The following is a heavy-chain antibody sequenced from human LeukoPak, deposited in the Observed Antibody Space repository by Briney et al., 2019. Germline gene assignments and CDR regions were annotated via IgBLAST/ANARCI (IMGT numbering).Heavy chain of an antibody. CDR2: TNPNSGGT. V-gene: IGHV1-2*02. Sequence: ASVKVSRKASGYTFTGYYMHWVRQAPGQGLEWMGWTNPNSGGTNYAQKFQGRVTMTRDTSISTAYMELSRLRSDDTAVYYCARGSASRGYYYYYMDVWGKGTTVTVSS. CDR3: ARGSASRGYYYYYMDV. J-gene: IGHJ6*03. CDR1: GYTFTGYY. D-gene: IGHD3-16*01.